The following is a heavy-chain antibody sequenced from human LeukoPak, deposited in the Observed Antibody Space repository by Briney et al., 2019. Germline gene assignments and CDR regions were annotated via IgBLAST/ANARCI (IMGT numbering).Heavy chain of an antibody. Sequence: GESLRISCKGSGYSFTSYWISWVRQMPGKGLEWMGRIDPSDSYTNYSPSFQGHVTISADKSISTAYLQWSNLKASDTAMYYCARQVEDIVVVVAATPHYGMDVWGKGTTVTVSS. V-gene: IGHV5-10-1*01. J-gene: IGHJ6*04. D-gene: IGHD2-15*01. CDR1: GYSFTSYW. CDR3: ARQVEDIVVVVAATPHYGMDV. CDR2: IDPSDSYT.